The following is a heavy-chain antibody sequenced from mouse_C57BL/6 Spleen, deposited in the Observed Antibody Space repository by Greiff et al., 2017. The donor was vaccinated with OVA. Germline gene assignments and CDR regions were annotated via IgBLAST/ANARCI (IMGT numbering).Heavy chain of an antibody. J-gene: IGHJ1*03. Sequence: VQLQQPGAELVKPGASVKLSCKASGYTFTSYWMQWVKQRPGQGLEWIGEIDPSDSYTNYNQKFKGKATLTVDTSSSTAYMQLSSLTSEDSAVYYGARVITTVVPHWYFDVWGTGTTVTVSS. CDR1: GYTFTSYW. CDR2: IDPSDSYT. V-gene: IGHV1-50*01. CDR3: ARVITTVVPHWYFDV. D-gene: IGHD1-1*01.